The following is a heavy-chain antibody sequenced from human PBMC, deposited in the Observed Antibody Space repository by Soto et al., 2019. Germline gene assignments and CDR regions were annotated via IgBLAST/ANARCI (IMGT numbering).Heavy chain of an antibody. D-gene: IGHD3-3*01. V-gene: IGHV3-30*18. J-gene: IGHJ6*02. CDR1: GFTFSSSG. Sequence: GGSLRLSCAASGFTFSSSGIHWVRQAPGKGLEWVAVISYDGSNKFYIDSVKGRFTVSRDNSKNTLYLQTSSLRAEDTAVYYCAKDRQADFWRLPSPMDVWGQGTTVTVSS. CDR2: ISYDGSNK. CDR3: AKDRQADFWRLPSPMDV.